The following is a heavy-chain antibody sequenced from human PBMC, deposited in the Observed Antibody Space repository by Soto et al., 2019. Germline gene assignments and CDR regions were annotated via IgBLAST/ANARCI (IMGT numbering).Heavy chain of an antibody. D-gene: IGHD5-12*01. Sequence: GGSLRLSCAASGFTFSSYGMHWVRQAPGKGLEWVAVIWYDGSNKYYADSVKGRFTISRDNSKNTLYLQMNSLRAEDTAVYYCARDPRDSGYLWWAFDIWGQGTMVTVSS. J-gene: IGHJ3*02. CDR3: ARDPRDSGYLWWAFDI. CDR2: IWYDGSNK. V-gene: IGHV3-33*01. CDR1: GFTFSSYG.